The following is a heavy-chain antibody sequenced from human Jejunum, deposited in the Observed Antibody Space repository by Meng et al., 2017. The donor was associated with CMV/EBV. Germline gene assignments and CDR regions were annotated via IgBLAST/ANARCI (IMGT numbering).Heavy chain of an antibody. CDR3: ARDYYYGRSYYFDY. CDR2: ISAYNGNT. J-gene: IGHJ4*02. Sequence: QVQLVQSGAEVKKPGAAVKVSCKASGYAFTNYGISWVRQAPGQGLEWMGWISAYNGNTNYAQKLQGRVTMTTDTSTSTAYMEVRSLRSDDTAMYYCARDYYYGRSYYFDYWGQGTLVTVSS. CDR1: GYAFTNYG. V-gene: IGHV1-18*01. D-gene: IGHD3-10*01.